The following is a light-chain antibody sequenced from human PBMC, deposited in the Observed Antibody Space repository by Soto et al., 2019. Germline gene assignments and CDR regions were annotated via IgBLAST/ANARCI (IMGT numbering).Light chain of an antibody. Sequence: EIVLTQSPGTLSLSPGERATLSCRASQSVTNNYLAWYQQKPGQAPRLRLYGASSRATDVPDRFSGSGSGTDLTLTINRLEPEDFAVYYCQHYGTSPRTFGPGTKVEIK. CDR1: QSVTNNY. CDR2: GAS. J-gene: IGKJ1*01. CDR3: QHYGTSPRT. V-gene: IGKV3-20*01.